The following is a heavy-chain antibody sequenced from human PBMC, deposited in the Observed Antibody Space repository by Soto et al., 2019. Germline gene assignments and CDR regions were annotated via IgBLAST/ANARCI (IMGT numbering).Heavy chain of an antibody. Sequence: SVKVSCKASGGTFSSYAISWVRQAPGQGLEWMGGIIPIFGTANYAQKFQGRVTITADESTSTAYMELSSLRSEDTAVYYCARFKSYCGGDCYPGYGMDVWGPGTTVTVSS. CDR2: IIPIFGTA. D-gene: IGHD2-21*02. CDR1: GGTFSSYA. V-gene: IGHV1-69*13. CDR3: ARFKSYCGGDCYPGYGMDV. J-gene: IGHJ6*02.